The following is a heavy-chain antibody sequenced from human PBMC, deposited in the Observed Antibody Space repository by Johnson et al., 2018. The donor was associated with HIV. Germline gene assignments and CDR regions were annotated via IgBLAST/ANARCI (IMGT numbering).Heavy chain of an antibody. CDR2: ISYYGSNK. CDR3: AKDAGNDFRGLDAFDI. Sequence: QVQLVESGGGVVQPGRSLRLSCEASGFNFSSYAMHWVRQAPGKGLEWVAVISYYGSNKFYADSVKGRFTISRDNSKNTMHLQMNSLRAEDTAVYYCAKDAGNDFRGLDAFDIWGQGTKVTVSS. V-gene: IGHV3-30*04. CDR1: GFNFSSYA. D-gene: IGHD3-3*01. J-gene: IGHJ3*02.